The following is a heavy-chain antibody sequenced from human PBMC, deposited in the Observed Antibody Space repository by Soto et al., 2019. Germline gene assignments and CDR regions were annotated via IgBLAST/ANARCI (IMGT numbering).Heavy chain of an antibody. CDR2: VNPNSGNA. CDR1: GYTFADYD. CDR3: RRGLRHPYGNKWYHYFLDV. D-gene: IGHD3-10*01. V-gene: IGHV1-8*01. Sequence: ASVKFSWKASGYTFADYDINWVRQAPGQGLECMAWVNPNSGNAGYPPRFQGRLSMTRXPXXNXXXMXLXXLTSDDTAVYYCRRGLRHPYGNKWYHYFLDVWG. J-gene: IGHJ6*02.